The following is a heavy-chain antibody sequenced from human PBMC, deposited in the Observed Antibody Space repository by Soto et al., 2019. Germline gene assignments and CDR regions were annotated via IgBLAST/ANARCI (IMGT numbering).Heavy chain of an antibody. CDR3: PRATYYYGSGSTP. Sequence: XETLSLTCSCSGGSINSSSYFLGWVRQPPGKGLEWIGSIYYSGGTYYNPSLRSRVTISVDTSKNQLSLKLSSVTAADTAVYYCPRATYYYGSGSTPWGQRTLVTVSS. CDR1: GGSINSSSYF. D-gene: IGHD3-10*01. CDR2: IYYSGGT. V-gene: IGHV4-39*01. J-gene: IGHJ4*02.